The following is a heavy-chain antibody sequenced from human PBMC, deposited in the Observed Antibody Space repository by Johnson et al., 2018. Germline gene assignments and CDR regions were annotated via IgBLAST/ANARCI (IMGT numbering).Heavy chain of an antibody. V-gene: IGHV3-13*01. CDR2: IGTAGDT. CDR3: ARGEGLIAAAGHFQH. D-gene: IGHD6-13*01. Sequence: VQLVQSGGGLVQPGGSLRLSCAASGFTFSSYDMHWVRQATGKGLEWVSAIGTAGDTSSPGPVKGRFTSSREKAKHSLYLQKNSLRAGDTAGYYCARGEGLIAAAGHFQHWGQGTLVTVSS. CDR1: GFTFSSYD. J-gene: IGHJ1*01.